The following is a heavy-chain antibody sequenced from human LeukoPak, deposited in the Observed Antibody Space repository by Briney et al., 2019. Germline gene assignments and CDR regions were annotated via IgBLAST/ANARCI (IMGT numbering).Heavy chain of an antibody. CDR2: INPSGGST. J-gene: IGHJ3*02. Sequence: ASVKVSCKASGYTFTSYYMHWVRQAPGQELEWMGIINPSGGSTSYAQKFQGRVTMTRDTSTSTVYMELSSLRSEDTAVYYCAREYYYDSSGYYSYDAFDIWGQGTMVTVSS. CDR3: AREYYYDSSGYYSYDAFDI. V-gene: IGHV1-46*01. CDR1: GYTFTSYY. D-gene: IGHD3-22*01.